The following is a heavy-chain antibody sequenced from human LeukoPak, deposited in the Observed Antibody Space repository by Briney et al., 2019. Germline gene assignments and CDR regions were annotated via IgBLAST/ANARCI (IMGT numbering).Heavy chain of an antibody. J-gene: IGHJ4*02. CDR1: GGSISSYY. V-gene: IGHV4-4*07. CDR3: ARTRYCSGTSCPFYFDY. CDR2: IYTSGST. D-gene: IGHD2-2*01. Sequence: SETLSLTCTVSGGSISSYYWSWIRQPAGKGLEWIGRIYTSGSTNFNPSLKSRVTMSVDTSKNQFSLKLSSVTAADTAVYFCARTRYCSGTSCPFYFDYWGQGTVVTVSS.